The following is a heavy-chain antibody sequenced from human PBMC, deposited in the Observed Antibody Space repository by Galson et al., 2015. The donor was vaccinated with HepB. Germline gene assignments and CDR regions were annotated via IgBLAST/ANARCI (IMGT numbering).Heavy chain of an antibody. CDR1: GYTFTSYY. V-gene: IGHV1-46*03. D-gene: IGHD4-17*01. J-gene: IGHJ6*02. Sequence: SVKVSCKASGYTFTSYYMHWVRQAPGQGLEWMGIINPSGGSTSYAQKFQGRVTMTRDTSTSTVYMELSSLRSEDTAVYYCAREPLTPDYGVGRVGHADPRDQYYYYGMDVWGQGTTVTVSS. CDR3: AREPLTPDYGVGRVGHADPRDQYYYYGMDV. CDR2: INPSGGST.